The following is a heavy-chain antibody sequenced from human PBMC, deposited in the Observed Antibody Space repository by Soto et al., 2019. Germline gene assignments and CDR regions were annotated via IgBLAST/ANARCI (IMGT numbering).Heavy chain of an antibody. Sequence: GASVKVSCKASGYPFTGPYIYWVRQAPGQGLEWMGWINPSSGGTEFAEKFQGRVTVTRDTSIRTVFLELNSLTSDDTGVYFCERDFTTYSHGVDVWGQGTAVTVSS. V-gene: IGHV1-2*02. CDR1: GYPFTGPY. J-gene: IGHJ6*02. CDR2: INPSSGGT. CDR3: ERDFTTYSHGVDV. D-gene: IGHD4-4*01.